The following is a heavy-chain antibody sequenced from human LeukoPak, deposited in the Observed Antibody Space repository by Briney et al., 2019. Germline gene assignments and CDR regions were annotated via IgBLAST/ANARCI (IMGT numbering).Heavy chain of an antibody. J-gene: IGHJ6*03. D-gene: IGHD2-15*01. CDR2: INWNSDSI. Sequence: AGGSLRLSCAVSGFTFDDYAMHWVRQVPGKGLEWVSGINWNSDSIGYADSVKGRFAISRDNAKNSLYLQMNSLRAEDTAVYYCAREKLLPYYYYYMDVWGKGTTVTVSS. CDR1: GFTFDDYA. CDR3: AREKLLPYYYYYMDV. V-gene: IGHV3-9*01.